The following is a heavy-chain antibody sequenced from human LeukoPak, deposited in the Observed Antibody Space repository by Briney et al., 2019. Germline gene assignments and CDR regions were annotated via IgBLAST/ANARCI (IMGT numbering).Heavy chain of an antibody. CDR1: GGSISSSSYY. Sequence: SETLSLTCTVSGGSISSSSYYWGWIRQPPGKGLEWIGSIYYSGSTYYNPSLKSRVTISVDRSKNQFSLKLSSVTAADTAVYYCARGLLGAEDDAFDIWGQGTMVTVSS. CDR3: ARGLLGAEDDAFDI. V-gene: IGHV4-39*07. CDR2: IYYSGST. J-gene: IGHJ3*02.